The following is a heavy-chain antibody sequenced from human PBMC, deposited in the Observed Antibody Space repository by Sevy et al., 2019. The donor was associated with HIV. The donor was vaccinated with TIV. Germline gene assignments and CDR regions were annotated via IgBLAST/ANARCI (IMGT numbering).Heavy chain of an antibody. CDR3: VQLGYCSGGSCYDAFDI. V-gene: IGHV3-30*04. D-gene: IGHD2-15*01. CDR2: ISYDGSNK. CDR1: GFTFSSYA. Sequence: GGSLRLSCAASGFTFSSYAMHWVRQAPGKGLEWVAVISYDGSNKYYADSVKGRFTISRDNSKNTLYLQMNSLRAEDTAVYYCVQLGYCSGGSCYDAFDIWGQGTMVTVSS. J-gene: IGHJ3*02.